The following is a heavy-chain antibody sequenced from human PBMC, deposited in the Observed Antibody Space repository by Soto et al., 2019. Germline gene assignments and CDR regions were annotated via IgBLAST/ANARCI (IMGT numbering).Heavy chain of an antibody. D-gene: IGHD6-13*01. J-gene: IGHJ4*02. CDR2: MSYDGSYK. CDR3: AKKRQKAMAAAGLDN. V-gene: IGHV3-30*18. Sequence: GGSLRLSCAASGFTFSNYGMHWVRQAPGKGLDWVAVMSYDGSYKYYADSVKGRFTISSDNSKNALYLQMNSLRAEDTAVYYCAKKRQKAMAAAGLDNWGQGTLVTVSS. CDR1: GFTFSNYG.